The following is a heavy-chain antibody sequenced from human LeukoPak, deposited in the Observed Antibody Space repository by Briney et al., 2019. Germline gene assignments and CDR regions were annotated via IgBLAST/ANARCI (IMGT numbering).Heavy chain of an antibody. J-gene: IGHJ4*02. CDR2: IYPGDSDT. Sequence: GESVKISCKGSGYSFTSYWIGWVRQMPGKGLEWRGIIYPGDSDTRYSPSFQGQVTISADKSISTAYLQWSSLKASDTAMYYCARHGDSSGYYLTADFDYWGQGTLVTVSS. CDR3: ARHGDSSGYYLTADFDY. CDR1: GYSFTSYW. V-gene: IGHV5-51*01. D-gene: IGHD3-22*01.